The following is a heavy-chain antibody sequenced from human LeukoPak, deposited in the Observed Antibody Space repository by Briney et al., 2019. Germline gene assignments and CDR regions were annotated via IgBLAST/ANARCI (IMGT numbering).Heavy chain of an antibody. CDR3: AKVILSYSRLRSPLFD. D-gene: IGHD5-12*01. CDR1: GFTFSSYG. V-gene: IGHV3-30*18. CDR2: ISYDGSNK. J-gene: IGHJ4*02. Sequence: GGSLRLSCAASGFTFSSYGMHWVRQAPGKGLEWVAVISYDGSNKYYADSVKGRFTISRDNSKNTLYLQMNSLRAEDTAVYYCAKVILSYSRLRSPLFDWGQGTLVTVSS.